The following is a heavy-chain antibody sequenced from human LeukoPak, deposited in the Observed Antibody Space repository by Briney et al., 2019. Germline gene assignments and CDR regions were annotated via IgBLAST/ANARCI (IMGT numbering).Heavy chain of an antibody. D-gene: IGHD3-3*01. Sequence: GGSLRLSCAASGFTFSTYWMSWVRQAPGKGLEGLANIKQDGSEKYYVDSVKGRFTISRDNAKNSLYLQMNSLRAEDTAVYYCARVSRFLRYFDYWGQGTLVTVSS. CDR3: ARVSRFLRYFDY. J-gene: IGHJ4*02. CDR1: GFTFSTYW. V-gene: IGHV3-7*01. CDR2: IKQDGSEK.